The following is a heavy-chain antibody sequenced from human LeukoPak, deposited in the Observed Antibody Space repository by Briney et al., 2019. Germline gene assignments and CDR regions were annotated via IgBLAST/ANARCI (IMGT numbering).Heavy chain of an antibody. Sequence: GGSLRLSCAASGFTFSSYWMSWVRQAPGKGLEWVANIKQDGSEKYYVDSVKGRFTISRDNAGNTVYLQMNSLRVEDTAMYYCASYSPSYGGLFDYWGQGTLVTVSS. CDR3: ASYSPSYGGLFDY. D-gene: IGHD5-18*01. J-gene: IGHJ4*02. CDR1: GFTFSSYW. V-gene: IGHV3-7*01. CDR2: IKQDGSEK.